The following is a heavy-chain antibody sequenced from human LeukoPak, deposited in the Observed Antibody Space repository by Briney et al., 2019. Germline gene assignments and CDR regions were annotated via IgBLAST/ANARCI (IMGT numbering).Heavy chain of an antibody. D-gene: IGHD4-11*01. V-gene: IGHV3-74*01. CDR1: GFTFSSYW. Sequence: GGSLRLSCAASGFTFSSYWMHWVRQAPGKGLVWVSRINSDGSSTSYADSVKGRFTISTDNAKHTLYLQMNSPSAEDTAVYYCAREAEYSNYYYYYVDIWGKGTTVTVSS. CDR3: AREAEYSNYYYYYVDI. J-gene: IGHJ6*03. CDR2: INSDGSST.